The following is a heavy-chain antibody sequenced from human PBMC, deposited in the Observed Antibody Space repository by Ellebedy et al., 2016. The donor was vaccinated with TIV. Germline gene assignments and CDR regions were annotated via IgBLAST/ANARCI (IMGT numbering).Heavy chain of an antibody. CDR3: ARDRGMVRGDRAYYYYYGLDV. D-gene: IGHD3-10*01. CDR2: IFYSGST. Sequence: MPSETLSLTCTVSGGSISSYFWTLIRQPPGKGLEWIGYIFYSGSTNYNPSLKSRVPISVHTSKNQFSLKLSSVTAADTAVYYCARDRGMVRGDRAYYYYYGLDVWGQGTTVTVSS. J-gene: IGHJ6*02. CDR1: GGSISSYF. V-gene: IGHV4-59*13.